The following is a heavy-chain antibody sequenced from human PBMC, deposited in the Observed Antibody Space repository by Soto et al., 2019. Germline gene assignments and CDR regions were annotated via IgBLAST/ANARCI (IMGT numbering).Heavy chain of an antibody. CDR1: RCTIGNND. J-gene: IGHJ5*02. CDR3: ARMATSGTLNWFDP. CDR2: MNPNSGNT. V-gene: IGHV1-8*01. Sequence: GASVKVSFKASRCTIGNNDISWVRQATGQGLEWMGWMNPNSGNTGYAQKFQGRVSMTRNTSITTAYLELSSLRSDDTAIYYCARMATSGTLNWFDPWGQGTLVTVSS.